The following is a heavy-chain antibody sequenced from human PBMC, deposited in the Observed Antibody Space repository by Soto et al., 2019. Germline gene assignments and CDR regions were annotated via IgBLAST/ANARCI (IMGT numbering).Heavy chain of an antibody. Sequence: SVKVSCKASGGTFSSYAISWVRQAPGQGLEWMGGIIPIFGTANYAQKFQGRVTITADESTSTAYMELSSLRSEDTAVYYCARELIGVVAIDYWGQGALVTVSS. CDR1: GGTFSSYA. CDR3: ARELIGVVAIDY. V-gene: IGHV1-69*13. D-gene: IGHD2-2*01. J-gene: IGHJ4*02. CDR2: IIPIFGTA.